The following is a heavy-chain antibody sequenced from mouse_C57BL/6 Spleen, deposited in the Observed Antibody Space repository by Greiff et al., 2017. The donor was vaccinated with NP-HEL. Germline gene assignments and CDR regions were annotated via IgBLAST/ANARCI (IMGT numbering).Heavy chain of an antibody. CDR1: GYTFTDYN. CDR2: INPNNGGT. V-gene: IGHV1-18*01. Sequence: VQLQQSGPELVKPGASVKIPCKASGYTFTDYNMDWVKQSHGKSLEWIGDINPNNGGTIYNQKFKGKATLTVDKSSSTAYMERRSLTSEDTAVYYCARRAPYAMDYGGQGTSVTVAS. CDR3: ARRAPYAMDY. D-gene: IGHD3-1*01. J-gene: IGHJ4*01.